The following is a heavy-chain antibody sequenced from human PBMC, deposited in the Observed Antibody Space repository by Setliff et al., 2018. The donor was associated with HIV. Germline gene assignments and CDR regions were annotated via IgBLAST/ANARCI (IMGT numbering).Heavy chain of an antibody. J-gene: IGHJ6*04. CDR3: ARDNYDDYSRVQMDV. Sequence: ASVKVSCKASGYTFTSYGISWVRQAPGQGLEWMGWISTYKGNIKYEQKFQGRVTMTTDTSTSTAYMELRSLRYDDTAIYYCARDNYDDYSRVQMDVWGXGTTVTVSS. V-gene: IGHV1-18*04. CDR2: ISTYKGNI. D-gene: IGHD4-17*01. CDR1: GYTFTSYG.